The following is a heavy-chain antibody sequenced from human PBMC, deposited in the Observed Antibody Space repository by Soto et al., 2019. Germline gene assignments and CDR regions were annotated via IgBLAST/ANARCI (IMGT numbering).Heavy chain of an antibody. V-gene: IGHV3-33*01. CDR3: ARDRTSGLVWRQDYYYYGMDV. CDR1: GFTFSSYG. D-gene: IGHD6-19*01. Sequence: GGSVRLSCAASGFTFSSYGMHWVRQAPGKGLEWVAVIWYDGSNKYYADSVKGRFTISRDNSKNTLYLQMNSLRAEDTAVYYCARDRTSGLVWRQDYYYYGMDVWGQGTTVTVS. CDR2: IWYDGSNK. J-gene: IGHJ6*02.